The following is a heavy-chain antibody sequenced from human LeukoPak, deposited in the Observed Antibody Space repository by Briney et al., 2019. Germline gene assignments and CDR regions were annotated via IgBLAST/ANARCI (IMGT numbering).Heavy chain of an antibody. J-gene: IGHJ6*02. CDR1: GYTFTSYY. CDR2: INPSGGST. Sequence: ASVKVSCKASGYTFTSYYMHWVRQAPGQGLEWMGIINPSGGSTSYAQKFQGRVTMTRDTSTSTVYMELSSLRSEDTAVYYCASLSPDTPHYYYGMDVWGQGTTVTVSS. V-gene: IGHV1-46*01. D-gene: IGHD2-2*02. CDR3: ASLSPDTPHYYYGMDV.